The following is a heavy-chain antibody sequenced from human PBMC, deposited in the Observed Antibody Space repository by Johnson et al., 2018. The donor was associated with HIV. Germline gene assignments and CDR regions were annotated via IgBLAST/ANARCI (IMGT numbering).Heavy chain of an antibody. Sequence: QVQLVESGGGVVQPGRSLRLSCAVSGFTFRSYGVHWVRQAPGKGLEWVAVISYDGSNEYYADSVKGRFTISRDNSKNTVYLEMNSLRAEDTGVYYCAKGGIDAFDIWGQGTMVTVSS. CDR2: ISYDGSNE. D-gene: IGHD6-25*01. CDR3: AKGGIDAFDI. J-gene: IGHJ3*02. CDR1: GFTFRSYG. V-gene: IGHV3-30*18.